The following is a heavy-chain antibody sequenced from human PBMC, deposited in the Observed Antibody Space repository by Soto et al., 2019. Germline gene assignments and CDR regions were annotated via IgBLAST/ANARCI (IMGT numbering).Heavy chain of an antibody. Sequence: GGSLRLFCAASGFTFSSYAMHWVRQAPGKGLEWVAVISYDGSNKYYADSVKGRFTISRDNSKNTLYLQMNSLRAEDTAVYYCARDLRATKMATIEYWGQGTLVTVSS. CDR2: ISYDGSNK. D-gene: IGHD1-26*01. CDR1: GFTFSSYA. CDR3: ARDLRATKMATIEY. J-gene: IGHJ4*02. V-gene: IGHV3-30-3*01.